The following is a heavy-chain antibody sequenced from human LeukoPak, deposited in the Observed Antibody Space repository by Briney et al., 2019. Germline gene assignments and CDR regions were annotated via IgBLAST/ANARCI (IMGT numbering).Heavy chain of an antibody. CDR2: INHSGST. J-gene: IGHJ3*02. Sequence: PSETLSLTCAVYGGSFSGYYWSWIRQPPGKGLEWIGEINHSGSTNYNPSLKSRVTISVDTSKNQFSLKLSSVTAADTAVYYCARGKEVPQYSSSWYFAFDIWGQGTMVTVSS. CDR3: ARGKEVPQYSSSWYFAFDI. D-gene: IGHD6-13*01. CDR1: GGSFSGYY. V-gene: IGHV4-34*01.